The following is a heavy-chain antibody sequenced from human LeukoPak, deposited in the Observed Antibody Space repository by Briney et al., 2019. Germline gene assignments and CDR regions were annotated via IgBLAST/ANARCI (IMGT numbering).Heavy chain of an antibody. CDR3: ARVMSRMYGSGRKFNYGLDV. Sequence: SETLSLTCAVYGGSFSGYYWSWIRQPPGKGLEWIGEINHSGSTNYNPSLKSRVTISVDTSKNQFSLKLNSVTAADTTVYYCARVMSRMYGSGRKFNYGLDVWGQGTTVTVSS. CDR1: GGSFSGYY. D-gene: IGHD3-10*01. J-gene: IGHJ6*02. V-gene: IGHV4-34*01. CDR2: INHSGST.